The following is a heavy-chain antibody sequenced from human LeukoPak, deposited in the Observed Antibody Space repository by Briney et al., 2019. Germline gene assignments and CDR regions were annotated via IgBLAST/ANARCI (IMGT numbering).Heavy chain of an antibody. CDR3: ARDRGYSTFDY. V-gene: IGHV3-7*01. J-gene: IGHJ4*02. CDR1: GFTFSSYW. CDR2: IKQDGSEK. Sequence: QAGGSLRLSCAASGFTFSSYWMSWVRQAPGKGLEWVANIKQDGSEKYYVDSVKGRFTISRDNAKNSLFLQMNSLRVEDTAVHYCARDRGYSTFDYWGQGTLVTVSS. D-gene: IGHD4-23*01.